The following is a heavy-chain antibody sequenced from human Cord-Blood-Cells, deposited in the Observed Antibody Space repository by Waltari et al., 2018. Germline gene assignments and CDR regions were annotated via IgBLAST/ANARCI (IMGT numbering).Heavy chain of an antibody. CDR1: GYTFTSYD. V-gene: IGHV1-8*03. D-gene: IGHD2-8*01. Sequence: QVQLVQSGAEVKKPGASVKVSCKASGYTFTSYDINWVRQATGQGLEWMGWMNPNSGNTGYAQNFQGRVTITSNTSISTAYMELSSLRSEDTAVYYCARSFSYCTNGVCYTFDYWGQGTLVTVSS. CDR2: MNPNSGNT. J-gene: IGHJ4*02. CDR3: ARSFSYCTNGVCYTFDY.